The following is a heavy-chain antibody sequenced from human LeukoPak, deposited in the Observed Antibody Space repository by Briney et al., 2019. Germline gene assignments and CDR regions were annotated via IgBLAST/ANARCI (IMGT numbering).Heavy chain of an antibody. J-gene: IGHJ4*02. CDR1: GYSISSGYY. CDR3: ASQLRYFDWSYYFDY. Sequence: PSGTLSLTCAVSGYSISSGYYWGWIRQPPGKGLEWIGSIYHSGSTYYNPSLKSRVTISVDTSKNQFSLKLSSVTAADTAVYYCASQLRYFDWSYYFDYWGQGTLVTVSS. CDR2: IYHSGST. D-gene: IGHD3-9*01. V-gene: IGHV4-38-2*01.